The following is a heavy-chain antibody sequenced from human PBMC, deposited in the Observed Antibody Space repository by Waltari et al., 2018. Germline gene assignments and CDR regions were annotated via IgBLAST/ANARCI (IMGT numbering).Heavy chain of an antibody. CDR1: GYSISSGYS. D-gene: IGHD6-19*01. CDR2: IYHSGST. J-gene: IGHJ5*02. Sequence: QVQLQESGPGLVKPSETLSLTCAVPGYSISSGYSWGWIRQPPGKGLEWIGSIYHSGSTYYNPSLKSRVTISVDTSKNQFSLKLSSVTAADTAVYYCARLYSSGWYWFDPWGQGTLVTVSS. CDR3: ARLYSSGWYWFDP. V-gene: IGHV4-38-2*01.